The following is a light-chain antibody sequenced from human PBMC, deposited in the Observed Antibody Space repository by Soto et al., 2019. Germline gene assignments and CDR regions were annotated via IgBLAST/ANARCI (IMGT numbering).Light chain of an antibody. Sequence: DIQMTQSPSTLSASVGDRVTITCRASQSLNNDLAWYQQKPGKAPKLLIYAASTLQSGVPSRFSGSGSGTDFTLTISCLQSEDFATYYCQQYYSYSWTFGQGTKVDIK. J-gene: IGKJ1*01. CDR2: AAS. CDR1: QSLNND. V-gene: IGKV1-5*01. CDR3: QQYYSYSWT.